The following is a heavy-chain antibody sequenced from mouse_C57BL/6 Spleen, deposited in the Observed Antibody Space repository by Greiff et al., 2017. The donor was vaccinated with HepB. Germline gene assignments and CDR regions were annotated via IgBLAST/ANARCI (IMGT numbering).Heavy chain of an antibody. CDR2: FTMYSDAT. V-gene: IGHV1-49*01. Sequence: LMESGAELVRPGSSVKLSCKASYFAFMASAMHWVKQRPGHGLEWIGSFTMYSDATEYSENFKGKATLTANTSSSTAYMELSSLTSEDSAVYYCAPPRGAGRSYYYAMDYWGQGTSVTVSS. CDR3: APPRGAGRSYYYAMDY. J-gene: IGHJ4*01. D-gene: IGHD1-1*01. CDR1: YFAFMASA.